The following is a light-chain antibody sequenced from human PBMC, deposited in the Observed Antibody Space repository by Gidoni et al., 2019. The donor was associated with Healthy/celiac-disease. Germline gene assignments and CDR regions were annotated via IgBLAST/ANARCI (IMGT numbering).Light chain of an antibody. Sequence: QSALTQPPSVSGAPGQRVPISCTGSSSNLGGGYDEHWYPQLPGTAPKLLISSTNIRPSGVPDRFSGSKSGTSASLAITGLQAEDEADYYCQSYDRSLGGSGFGGGTKLTVL. V-gene: IGLV1-40*01. J-gene: IGLJ3*02. CDR1: SSNLGGGYD. CDR3: QSYDRSLGGSG. CDR2: STN.